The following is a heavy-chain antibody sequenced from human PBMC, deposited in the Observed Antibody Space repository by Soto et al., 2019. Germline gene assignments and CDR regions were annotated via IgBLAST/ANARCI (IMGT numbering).Heavy chain of an antibody. D-gene: IGHD2-15*01. CDR2: IYYSGST. Sequence: SETLSLTCTVSGGSISSYDWSWIRQPPGKGLEWIGYIYYSGSTNYNPSLKSRVTISVDTSKNQFSLKLSSVTAADTAVYYCARGYCSGGSCFDYWGQGTLVTVSS. V-gene: IGHV4-59*01. J-gene: IGHJ4*02. CDR3: ARGYCSGGSCFDY. CDR1: GGSISSYD.